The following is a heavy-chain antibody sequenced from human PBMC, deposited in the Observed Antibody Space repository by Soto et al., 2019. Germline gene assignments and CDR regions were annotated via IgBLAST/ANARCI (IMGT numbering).Heavy chain of an antibody. D-gene: IGHD3-3*01. CDR3: ARGVTIFPFDY. CDR1: GGSFSGYY. V-gene: IGHV4-34*01. J-gene: IGHJ4*02. Sequence: QVQLQQWGAGLLKPSETLSLTCAVYGGSFSGYYWSWIRQPPGKGLEWIGEINHSGSTNYNPSLKSRVTISVDTSKNQFSLKLSSVTAADTAVYYCARGVTIFPFDYWGQGTLVTVSS. CDR2: INHSGST.